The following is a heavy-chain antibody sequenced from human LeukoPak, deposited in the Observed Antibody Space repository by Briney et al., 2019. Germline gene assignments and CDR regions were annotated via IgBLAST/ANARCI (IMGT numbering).Heavy chain of an antibody. CDR2: ISSSNYLT. CDR3: ARGSDGFDV. CDR1: GFTFSDHF. V-gene: IGHV3-11*06. D-gene: IGHD6-25*01. Sequence: PGGSLRLSCTASGFTFSDHFMSWVRQAPGKGLEWISYISSSNYLTSYAESVKGRFTISRDDAKNSLSLQMNNLRVEDTAVYYCARGSDGFDVWGQGTMVTVSS. J-gene: IGHJ3*01.